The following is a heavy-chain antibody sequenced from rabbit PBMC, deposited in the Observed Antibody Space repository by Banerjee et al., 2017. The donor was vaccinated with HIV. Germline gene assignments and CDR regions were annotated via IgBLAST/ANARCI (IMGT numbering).Heavy chain of an antibody. CDR3: ARDLAGVIGWNFNL. Sequence: QEQLVESGGGLVQTEGSLTLTCTASGFSSSSTYNMCWVRQAPGKGLEWVACIYTSSGSTWYANWAKGRFTIAKSTSLNTVTLQMTSLTAADTATYFCARDLAGVIGWNFNLWGPGTLVTVS. D-gene: IGHD4-1*01. J-gene: IGHJ4*01. CDR2: IYTSSGST. CDR1: GFSSSSTYN. V-gene: IGHV1S43*01.